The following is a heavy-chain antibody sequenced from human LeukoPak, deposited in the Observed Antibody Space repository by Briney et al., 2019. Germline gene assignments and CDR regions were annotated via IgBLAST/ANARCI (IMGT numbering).Heavy chain of an antibody. CDR1: GGSISSSNW. CDR3: ARGLASSSYY. J-gene: IGHJ4*02. CDR2: INHSGST. Sequence: SGTLSLTCAVSGGSISSSNWWSWVRQPPGKGLEWIGEINHSGSTNYNPSLKSRVTISVDTSKNQFSLKLSSVTAADTAVYYCARGLASSSYYWGQGTLVTVSS. D-gene: IGHD6-13*01. V-gene: IGHV4-4*02.